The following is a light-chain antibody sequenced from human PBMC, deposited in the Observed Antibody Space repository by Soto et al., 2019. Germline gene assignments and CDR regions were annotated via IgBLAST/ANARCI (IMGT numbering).Light chain of an antibody. J-gene: IGLJ1*01. V-gene: IGLV2-14*01. CDR3: GSITRSSTSV. CDR1: SSDVGGFEY. CDR2: DVT. Sequence: QSVLSQPASLSGSPGQSITISCTWTSSDVGGFEYVSWYQPQPGKAPKLIIYDVTKLPSGVSNRFSGSKSGNTASLTISGIQAEDEGDYYCGSITRSSTSVFGTGTKVTVL.